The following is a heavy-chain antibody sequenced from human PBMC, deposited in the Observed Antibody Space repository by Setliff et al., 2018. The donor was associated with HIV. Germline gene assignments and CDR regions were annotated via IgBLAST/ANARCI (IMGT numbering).Heavy chain of an antibody. V-gene: IGHV3-30*02. J-gene: IGHJ3*02. CDR1: GFSFSSYG. CDR2: IPYDGSYK. D-gene: IGHD6-25*01. Sequence: TGGSLRLSCAASGFSFSSYGLHWVRQAPGKGLEWVAFIPYDGSYKYYTDSVKGRFTISRDNSRTTMYLQMNNLRPEDTAVYYCAKDGDYRSGDYDAFDIWGQGTMVTV. CDR3: AKDGDYRSGDYDAFDI.